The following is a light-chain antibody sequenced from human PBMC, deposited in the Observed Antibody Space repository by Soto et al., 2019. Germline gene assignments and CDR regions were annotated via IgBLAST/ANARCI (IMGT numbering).Light chain of an antibody. CDR2: EVS. V-gene: IGLV2-14*01. J-gene: IGLJ2*01. CDR3: SSYTSSPTLV. Sequence: QSVLTQPASVSGSPGQSITISCTGTSSDIGGYNYVSWYQHHPGKAPKLMISEVSNRPSGVSHRFSGSKSGNTASLTISGLQAEDEADYYCSSYTSSPTLVFGGGTKLTVL. CDR1: SSDIGGYNY.